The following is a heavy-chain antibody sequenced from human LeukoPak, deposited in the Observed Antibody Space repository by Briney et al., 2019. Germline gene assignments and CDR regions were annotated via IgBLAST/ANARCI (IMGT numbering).Heavy chain of an antibody. Sequence: ASVKVSCKASGYTFSTYGISWVRQAPGQGLEWMAWISAYNGNTNYAQKFQGRVTMTTDTSTSTAYMELKSLRSDDTAVYYCARDPRKTYSSGWHYFDYWGQGTLDTVSS. CDR3: ARDPRKTYSSGWHYFDY. J-gene: IGHJ4*02. CDR2: ISAYNGNT. CDR1: GYTFSTYG. V-gene: IGHV1-18*01. D-gene: IGHD6-19*01.